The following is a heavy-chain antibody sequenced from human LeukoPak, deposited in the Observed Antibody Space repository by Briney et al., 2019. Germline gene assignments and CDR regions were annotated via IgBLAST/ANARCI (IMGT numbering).Heavy chain of an antibody. Sequence: ASVKVSCKASGYTFTSYGISWVRQAPGQGLEWMGWISAYNGNTNYAQKLQGRVTMTRDMSTNTVYMELSSLRSDDTAVYYCAILGLYDSSDYSFDYWGQGTLVTVSS. CDR3: AILGLYDSSDYSFDY. D-gene: IGHD3-22*01. CDR1: GYTFTSYG. J-gene: IGHJ4*01. CDR2: ISAYNGNT. V-gene: IGHV1-18*01.